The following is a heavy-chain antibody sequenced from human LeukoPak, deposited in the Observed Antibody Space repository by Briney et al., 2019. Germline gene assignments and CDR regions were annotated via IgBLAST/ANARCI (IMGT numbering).Heavy chain of an antibody. D-gene: IGHD5-18*01. CDR1: GGSISTNGYY. CDR2: VYHSGSA. CDR3: ARLRGYSYGPIDY. Sequence: SETLSLTCTVSGGSISTNGYYWGWIRQPPGKGLDWIGSVYHSGSAYYNPSLKSRVTISVDTSKNQLSLSLNSVTAADTAVYYCARLRGYSYGPIDYWGQGTLVTVSS. J-gene: IGHJ4*02. V-gene: IGHV4-39*01.